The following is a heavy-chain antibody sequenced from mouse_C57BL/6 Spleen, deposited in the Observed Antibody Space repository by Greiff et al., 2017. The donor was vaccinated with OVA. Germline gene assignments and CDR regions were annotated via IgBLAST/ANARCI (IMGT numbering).Heavy chain of an antibody. V-gene: IGHV3-6*01. CDR1: GYSITSGYY. D-gene: IGHD1-1*01. J-gene: IGHJ2*01. CDR2: ISYDGSN. Sequence: ESGPGLVKPSQSLSLTCSVTGYSITSGYYWNWIRQFPGNKLEWLGYISYDGSNNYNPSLKNRISITRDTSKNQFFLKLNSVTTEDTATYYCAIDYYGSSYGDFDYGGQGTTLTVSS. CDR3: AIDYYGSSYGDFDY.